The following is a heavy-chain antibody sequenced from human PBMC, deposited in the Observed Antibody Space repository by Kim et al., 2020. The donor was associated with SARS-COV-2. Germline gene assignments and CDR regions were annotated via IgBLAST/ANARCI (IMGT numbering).Heavy chain of an antibody. D-gene: IGHD3-22*01. V-gene: IGHV3-53*01. CDR1: GFTVSSNY. J-gene: IGHJ3*02. CDR2: IYSGGST. CDR3: ARTPRYYDSSGYYPFDI. Sequence: GGSLRLSCAASGFTVSSNYMSWVRQAPGKGLEWVSVIYSGGSTYYADSVKGRFTISRDNSKNTLYLQMNSLRAEDTAVYYCARTPRYYDSSGYYPFDIWGQGTMVTVSS.